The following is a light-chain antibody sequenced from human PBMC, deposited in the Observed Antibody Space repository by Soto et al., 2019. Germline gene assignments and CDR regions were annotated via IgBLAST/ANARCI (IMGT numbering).Light chain of an antibody. Sequence: IQMTQSPSSLSASVGDRVTITCQASQDISKNLNWYQQKPGKAPKLLIYDASSLQTGVPSRFSRSGSATHFTFTISSLQPEDVAAYYCQQYDNLLPITFGQGTRLEIK. CDR2: DAS. CDR3: QQYDNLLPIT. CDR1: QDISKN. J-gene: IGKJ5*01. V-gene: IGKV1-33*01.